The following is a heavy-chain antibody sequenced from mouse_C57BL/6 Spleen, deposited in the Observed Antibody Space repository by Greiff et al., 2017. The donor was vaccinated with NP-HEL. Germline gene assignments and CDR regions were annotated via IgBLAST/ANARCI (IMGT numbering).Heavy chain of an antibody. CDR2: IDPSDSYT. D-gene: IGHD1-1*01. Sequence: QVQLQQPGAELVKPGASVKLSCKASGYTFTSYWMQWVKQRPGQGLEWIGEIDPSDSYTNYNQKFTGKATLTVDTSSSTAYMQLSSLTSEDSAVYYCLVVATGYFDFWGQGTTLTVSS. J-gene: IGHJ2*01. V-gene: IGHV1-50*01. CDR3: LVVATGYFDF. CDR1: GYTFTSYW.